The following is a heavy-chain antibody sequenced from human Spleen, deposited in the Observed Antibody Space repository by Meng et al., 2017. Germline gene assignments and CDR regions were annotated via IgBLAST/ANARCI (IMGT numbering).Heavy chain of an antibody. CDR2: INHSGST. CDR1: GGSFSGYN. D-gene: IGHD6-6*01. CDR3: ARGLVRPSRIIAARPLWYFDL. V-gene: IGHV4-34*01. J-gene: IGHJ2*01. Sequence: SETLSLTCAVYGGSFSGYNWSWIRQPPGKGLEGIGEINHSGSTNYNPSLKSRVTISVDTSKNQCSLKLSSVTAADTAVYYCARGLVRPSRIIAARPLWYFDLWGRGTLVTVSS.